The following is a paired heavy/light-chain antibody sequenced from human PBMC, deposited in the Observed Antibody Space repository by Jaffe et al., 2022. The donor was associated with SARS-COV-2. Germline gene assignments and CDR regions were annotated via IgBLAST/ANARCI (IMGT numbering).Light chain of an antibody. Sequence: EIVMTQSPATLSVSLGERATLSCRASQSVSTNFAWYQQTPGQAPRLLIYGASTRATGIPARFSGSGSGTEFTLTISSLQSEDFAVYYCQQYNNWPLTFGGGTKVEIQ. J-gene: IGKJ4*01. CDR2: GAS. CDR3: QQYNNWPLT. CDR1: QSVSTN. V-gene: IGKV3D-15*01.
Heavy chain of an antibody. CDR1: GFTFSRYS. V-gene: IGHV3-48*01. CDR3: ARVAMVVRGVLFISGYYHYMDV. CDR2: ISSSSSTI. Sequence: EVQLVESGGGLVQPGGSLRLSCAASGFTFSRYSMNWVRQAPGKGLEWVSHISSSSSTIYYADSLKGRFTISRDDAKNSLYLQMNSLRAEDTAVYYCARVAMVVRGVLFISGYYHYMDVWGKGTTVTVSS. D-gene: IGHD3-10*01. J-gene: IGHJ6*03.